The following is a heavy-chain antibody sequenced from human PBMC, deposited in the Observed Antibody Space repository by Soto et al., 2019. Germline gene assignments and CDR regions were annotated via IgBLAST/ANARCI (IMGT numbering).Heavy chain of an antibody. J-gene: IGHJ6*02. CDR2: ISGGGRDI. V-gene: IGHV3-21*01. CDR1: GFTFSSYS. D-gene: IGHD6-6*01. CDR3: ATSLAVQLGYYGMDV. Sequence: GGSLRLSCAASGFTFSSYSLNWVRQAPGKGLEWVSSISGGGRDIKYGDSVRGRFIISRDNAMDSLHLQMYSLRADDTAIYFCATSLAVQLGYYGMDVWGPGTTVTVSS.